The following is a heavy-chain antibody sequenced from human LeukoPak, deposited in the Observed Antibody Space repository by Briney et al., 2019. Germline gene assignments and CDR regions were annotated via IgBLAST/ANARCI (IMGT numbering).Heavy chain of an antibody. V-gene: IGHV1-18*01. D-gene: IGHD3-22*01. CDR1: GYTFSSFG. CDR3: ARDIYYYDSSAYYYFDY. CDR2: ISAYNGNT. Sequence: ASVKVSCKASGYTFSSFGISWVRQAPGQGLEWMGWISAYNGNTKYAQKLQGRVTMTTDTSTSTAYMELRSLRSDDTAIYYCARDIYYYDSSAYYYFDYWGQGTLVTVSS. J-gene: IGHJ4*02.